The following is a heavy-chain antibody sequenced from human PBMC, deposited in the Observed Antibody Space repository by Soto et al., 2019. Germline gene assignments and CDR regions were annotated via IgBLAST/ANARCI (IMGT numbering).Heavy chain of an antibody. V-gene: IGHV3-23*01. D-gene: IGHD3-22*01. CDR2: ISGGAGST. CDR1: GFTFSSYA. Sequence: GGSLRLSCAASGFTFSSYAMSWVRQAPGKGLEWVSAISGGAGSTNYADSVKGRFTISRDNSKNTVSLQMNSLRAEDTAVYYCAKGVEPAYYYGSSGYYGFDYWGQGTLVTVSS. CDR3: AKGVEPAYYYGSSGYYGFDY. J-gene: IGHJ4*02.